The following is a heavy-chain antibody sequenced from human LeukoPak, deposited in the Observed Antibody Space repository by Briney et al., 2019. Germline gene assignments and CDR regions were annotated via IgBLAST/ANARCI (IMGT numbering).Heavy chain of an antibody. J-gene: IGHJ4*02. Sequence: PGGSLRLSCVVSGFTFNKYWMSWVRQAPGKGLEWVATMKQDGGEIYYVDSVRGRFTISRDNVKNSLYLQMNSLRAEDTAVYYCAKSHLPNSYSGTYYCDYWGQGTQVTVSS. V-gene: IGHV3-7*01. CDR2: MKQDGGEI. CDR3: AKSHLPNSYSGTYYCDY. D-gene: IGHD1-26*01. CDR1: GFTFNKYW.